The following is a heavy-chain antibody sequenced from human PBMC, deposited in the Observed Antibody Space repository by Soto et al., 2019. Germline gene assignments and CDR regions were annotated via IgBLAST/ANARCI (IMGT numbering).Heavy chain of an antibody. J-gene: IGHJ4*02. CDR1: GYSFSTHW. CDR2: IYPGDSDT. Sequence: GESLKISCKGSGYSFSTHWIGWVRQMPGKGLEWMGIIYPGDSDTRYSPSFQGQVTISADTSISTAYLQWSGLKASDTAIYYCARLPGIVAPGTVFLDNWGQGTMVTVSS. CDR3: ARLPGIVAPGTVFLDN. D-gene: IGHD1-1*01. V-gene: IGHV5-51*01.